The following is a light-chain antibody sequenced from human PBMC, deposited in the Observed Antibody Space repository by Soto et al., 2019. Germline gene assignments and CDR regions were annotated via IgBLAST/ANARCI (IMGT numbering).Light chain of an antibody. CDR1: QSVSSY. CDR3: QQRSQWPPMYT. J-gene: IGKJ2*01. V-gene: IGKV3-11*01. Sequence: EIVLTQSPATLSLSPGERATLSCRASQSVSSYLAWYQQKPGQAPRLLIYDASNRATGIPARFSGSGSGTDFTLPNSSLEPEDFAGYYWQQRSQWPPMYTFGQGTKLEIK. CDR2: DAS.